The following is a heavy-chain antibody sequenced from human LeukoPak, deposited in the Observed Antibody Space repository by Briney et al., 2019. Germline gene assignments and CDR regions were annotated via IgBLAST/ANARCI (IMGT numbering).Heavy chain of an antibody. D-gene: IGHD6-19*01. CDR3: ARQPPAVAGSSWWFDP. Sequence: GESLKISCKGSGYSFTSYWHSWVRQMPGKGLEWVGRIDPSDSYTNYSPSFQGHVTISADKSISTAYLQWSSLKASDTSVYYCARQPPAVAGSSWWFDPWGEGTRVSVST. J-gene: IGHJ5*02. CDR1: GYSFTSYW. CDR2: IDPSDSYT. V-gene: IGHV5-10-1*01.